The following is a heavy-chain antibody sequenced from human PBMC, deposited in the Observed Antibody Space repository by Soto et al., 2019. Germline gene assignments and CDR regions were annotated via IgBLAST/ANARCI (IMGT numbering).Heavy chain of an antibody. D-gene: IGHD3-9*01. J-gene: IGHJ5*02. CDR1: GGTFSSYA. CDR3: ARDRNYFGPAGANWFDL. V-gene: IGHV1-69*13. Sequence: SVKVSCKASGGTFSSYAISWVRQAPGQGLEWMGGIIPIFGAANYAQKFQGRVTITADESTGTAYLELRRLKSDDTAIYYCARDRNYFGPAGANWFDLWGQGTLVTVSS. CDR2: IIPIFGAA.